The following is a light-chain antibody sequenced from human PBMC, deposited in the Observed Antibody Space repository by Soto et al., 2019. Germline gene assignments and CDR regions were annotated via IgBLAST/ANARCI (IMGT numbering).Light chain of an antibody. Sequence: QSALTQPASVSGSPGQSITISCTGTSSDVGGYNFVSWYQQHPGKAPQLMIYDVTYRPSGVSDRFSGSKSGNTAYLTISGLQAEDEADYLCSSYTITSARVFGGGTKLTVL. J-gene: IGLJ3*02. V-gene: IGLV2-14*01. CDR3: SSYTITSARV. CDR2: DVT. CDR1: SSDVGGYNF.